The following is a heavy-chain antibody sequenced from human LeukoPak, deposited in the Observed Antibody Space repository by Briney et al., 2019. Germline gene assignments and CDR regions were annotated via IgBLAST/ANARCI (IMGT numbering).Heavy chain of an antibody. D-gene: IGHD6-19*01. CDR3: ARDLGSGWYLDY. CDR2: ISSSSSYI. CDR1: GLTFSSYY. J-gene: IGHJ4*02. Sequence: AGSLTLSCAAYGLTFSSYYMNWIRQAPGKGLEWVSSISSSSSYIYYADSVKGRFTTSRDNAKNSLDLQMNSLRAEGTAVYYCARDLGSGWYLDYWGQGTLVTVSS. V-gene: IGHV3-21*01.